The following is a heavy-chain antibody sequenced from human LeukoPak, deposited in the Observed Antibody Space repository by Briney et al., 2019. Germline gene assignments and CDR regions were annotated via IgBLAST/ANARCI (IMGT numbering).Heavy chain of an antibody. V-gene: IGHV1-8*01. Sequence: ASVKVSCKASGYTFTSYDINWVRQATGQGLEWMGWMNPNSGNTGYAQKFQGRVTMTRNTSISTAYMELSSLRSEDTAVYYCASTRGTSSGWWAVLGYYGMDVWGQGTTVTVSS. J-gene: IGHJ6*02. CDR2: MNPNSGNT. CDR1: GYTFTSYD. CDR3: ASTRGTSSGWWAVLGYYGMDV. D-gene: IGHD6-13*01.